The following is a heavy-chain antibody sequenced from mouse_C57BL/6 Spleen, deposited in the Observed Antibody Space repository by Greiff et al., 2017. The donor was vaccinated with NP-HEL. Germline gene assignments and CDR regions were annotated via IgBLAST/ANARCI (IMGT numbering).Heavy chain of an antibody. Sequence: QVQLQQSGAELVMPGASVKLSCKASGYTFTSYWMHWVKQRPGQGLEWIGEIDPSDSYTNYNQKFKGKSTLTVDKSSSTAYMQLSSLTSEDSAVYYCARGYYGSSYGPLHYAMDYWGQGTSVTVSS. CDR1: GYTFTSYW. CDR2: IDPSDSYT. D-gene: IGHD1-1*01. V-gene: IGHV1-69*01. J-gene: IGHJ4*01. CDR3: ARGYYGSSYGPLHYAMDY.